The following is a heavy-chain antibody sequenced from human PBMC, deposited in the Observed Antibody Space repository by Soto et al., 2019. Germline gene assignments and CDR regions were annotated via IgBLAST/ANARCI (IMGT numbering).Heavy chain of an antibody. V-gene: IGHV3-23*01. CDR1: GFTFSSYA. CDR3: AKAVQPRYYDSSGYDPNYGMDV. J-gene: IGHJ6*02. Sequence: GGSLRLSCAASGFTFSSYAMSWVRQAPGKGLEWVSAISGSGGSTYYADSVKGRFTISRDNSKNTLYLQMNSLRAEDTAVYYCAKAVQPRYYDSSGYDPNYGMDVWGQGTTVTVSS. CDR2: ISGSGGST. D-gene: IGHD3-22*01.